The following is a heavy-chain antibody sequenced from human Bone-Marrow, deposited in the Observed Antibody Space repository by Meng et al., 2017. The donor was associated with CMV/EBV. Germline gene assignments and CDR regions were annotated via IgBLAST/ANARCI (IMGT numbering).Heavy chain of an antibody. J-gene: IGHJ6*02. D-gene: IGHD3-16*02. CDR2: IYYSGST. V-gene: IGHV4-59*01. CDR3: ARGPGGYPLLYYYYGMDG. CDR1: GGSISSYY. Sequence: SETLSLTCTVSGGSISSYYWSWIRQPPGKGLEWIGYIYYSGSTNYNPSLKSRVTISVDTSKNQFSLKLSSVTAADTAVYYCARGPGGYPLLYYYYGMDGWGQGTTVTVSS.